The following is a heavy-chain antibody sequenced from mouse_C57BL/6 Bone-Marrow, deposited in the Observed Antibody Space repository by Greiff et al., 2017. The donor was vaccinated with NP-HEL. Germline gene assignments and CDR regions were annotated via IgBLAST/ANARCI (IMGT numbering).Heavy chain of an antibody. D-gene: IGHD1-1*01. Sequence: QVQLQQPGAELVKPGASVKLSCKASCYTFPSSLMPWVKQRPGRGLEWIGRIDPNSGGTKYNEKFKSKATLTVDKPSSTAYMQLNSLTSEDSAVYDGERDYYGSSACDYWGKGTTLTVYS. CDR1: CYTFPSSL. J-gene: IGHJ2*01. CDR2: IDPNSGGT. V-gene: IGHV1-72*01. CDR3: ERDYYGSSACDY.